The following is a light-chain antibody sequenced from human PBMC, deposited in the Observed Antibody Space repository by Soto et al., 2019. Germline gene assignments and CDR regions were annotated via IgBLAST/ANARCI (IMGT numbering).Light chain of an antibody. V-gene: IGKV3-20*01. Sequence: IVLTQSPGTLSLFTGERATHSCRASQSISGIYLAWYQQKPGQPPRLLMYAASSRASGIPDRFSGSGSGTDFILTISRLEPEDFAVYYCQQYGNSPALTFGGGTKVDIK. CDR2: AAS. CDR1: QSISGIY. J-gene: IGKJ4*01. CDR3: QQYGNSPALT.